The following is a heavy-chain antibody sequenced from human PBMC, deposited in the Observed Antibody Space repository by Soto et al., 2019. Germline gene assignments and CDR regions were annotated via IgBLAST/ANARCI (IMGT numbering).Heavy chain of an antibody. D-gene: IGHD6-13*01. Sequence: GGSLRLSCAASGFTFSGSAMHWVRQASGKGLEWVGRIRSKANSYATAYAASVKGRFTISRDDSKNTAYLQMNSLKTEDTAVYYCTRHPPSPSSSWPDTWFDPWGQGTLVTVSS. CDR3: TRHPPSPSSSWPDTWFDP. CDR2: IRSKANSYAT. V-gene: IGHV3-73*01. CDR1: GFTFSGSA. J-gene: IGHJ5*02.